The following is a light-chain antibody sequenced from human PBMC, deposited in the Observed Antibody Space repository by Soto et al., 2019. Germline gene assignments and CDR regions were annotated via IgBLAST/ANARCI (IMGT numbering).Light chain of an antibody. CDR2: KAS. CDR3: QLYGSSLVT. J-gene: IGKJ2*01. V-gene: IGKV1-5*03. Sequence: DIQMTQSPSTLSGSVGDRVTITCRASQTISSWLAWYQQKPGKAPKLLIYKASTLKSGVPSRFSGSGSGTDFTLTISRLDPEDFAVYYCQLYGSSLVTFGQGTKVDIK. CDR1: QTISSW.